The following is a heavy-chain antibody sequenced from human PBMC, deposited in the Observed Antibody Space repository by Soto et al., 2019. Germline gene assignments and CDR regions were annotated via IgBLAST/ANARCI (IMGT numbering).Heavy chain of an antibody. V-gene: IGHV3-30*18. J-gene: IGHJ6*02. D-gene: IGHD6-6*01. CDR1: GFTFSSYG. CDR3: AKDRGWGYSSSSGNYGMDV. CDR2: ISYDGSNK. Sequence: GGSLRLSCAASGFTFSSYGMHWVRQAPGKGLEWVAVISYDGSNKYYADSVKGRFTISRDNSKNTLYLQMNSLRAEDTAVYYCAKDRGWGYSSSSGNYGMDVWGQGTTVTVSS.